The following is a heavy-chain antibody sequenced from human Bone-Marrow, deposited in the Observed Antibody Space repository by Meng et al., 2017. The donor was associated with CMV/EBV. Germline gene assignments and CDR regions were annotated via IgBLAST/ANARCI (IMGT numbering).Heavy chain of an antibody. J-gene: IGHJ5*02. Sequence: ASVKVSCKASGYTFTGYYMHWVRQAPGQGLEWMGWINPNSGGTNYAQKFQGRVTMTRDTSTSTVYMELSSLRSEDTAVYYCAREGGSGSYGLNWFDPWGQGTLVTVSS. CDR1: GYTFTGYY. CDR3: AREGGSGSYGLNWFDP. CDR2: INPNSGGT. D-gene: IGHD1-26*01. V-gene: IGHV1-2*02.